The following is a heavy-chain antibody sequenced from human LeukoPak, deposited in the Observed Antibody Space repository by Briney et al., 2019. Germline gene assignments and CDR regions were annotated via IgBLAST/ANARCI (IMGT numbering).Heavy chain of an antibody. CDR2: IKQDGSEK. V-gene: IGHV3-7*03. CDR1: GFTFSSYW. D-gene: IGHD1-26*01. Sequence: GGSLRLSCAASGFTFSSYWMSWVRQAPGKGLEWVANIKQDGSEKYYVDSVKGPFTISRDNAKNTLYLQMNSLRAEDTAVYYCARAPWWESRMSAFDIWGQGTMVTVSS. J-gene: IGHJ3*02. CDR3: ARAPWWESRMSAFDI.